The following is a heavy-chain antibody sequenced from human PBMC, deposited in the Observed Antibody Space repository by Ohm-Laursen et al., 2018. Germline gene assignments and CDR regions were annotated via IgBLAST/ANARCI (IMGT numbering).Heavy chain of an antibody. J-gene: IGHJ4*02. Sequence: SETLSLTCTVSGGSISGYYWSWIRQPPGKGLEWIGYIYYSGSTNYNPSLKSRVTISVDTSKNQFSLNLSSVTAADTAVYYCARHSSGYYHFDYWGQGTLVTVSS. CDR2: IYYSGST. D-gene: IGHD3-22*01. CDR1: GGSISGYY. V-gene: IGHV4-59*08. CDR3: ARHSSGYYHFDY.